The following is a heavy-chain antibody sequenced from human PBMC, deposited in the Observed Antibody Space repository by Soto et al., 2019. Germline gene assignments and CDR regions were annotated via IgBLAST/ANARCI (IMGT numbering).Heavy chain of an antibody. CDR2: IWFDGTNK. D-gene: IGHD5-12*01. J-gene: IGHJ6*02. CDR1: GFTFSSYG. Sequence: QVQLVESGGGVVQPGRSLRLSCAASGFTFSSYGMHWVRQAPGKGLEWVAVIWFDGTNKYYADSVKGRFTISRDNSKNTXYXXMNSLRAEEPAVYYCARDRGYSGYDSPRYYYGMDVWDQGTTVTVSS. V-gene: IGHV3-33*01. CDR3: ARDRGYSGYDSPRYYYGMDV.